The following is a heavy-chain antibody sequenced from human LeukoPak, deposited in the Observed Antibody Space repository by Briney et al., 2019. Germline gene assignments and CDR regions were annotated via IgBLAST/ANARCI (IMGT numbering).Heavy chain of an antibody. J-gene: IGHJ5*02. D-gene: IGHD2-15*01. CDR3: ARTIVVVVAANINWFDP. CDR2: IIPIFGTA. CDR1: GGTFSSYA. V-gene: IGHV1-69*13. Sequence: SVKVSCKASGGTFSSYAISWVRQAPGQGLEWVGGIIPIFGTANYAQKFQGRVTITADESTSTAYMELSSLRSEDTAVYYCARTIVVVVAANINWFDPWGQGTLVTVSS.